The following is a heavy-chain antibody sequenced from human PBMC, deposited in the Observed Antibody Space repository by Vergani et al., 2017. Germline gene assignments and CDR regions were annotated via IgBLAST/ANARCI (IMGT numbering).Heavy chain of an antibody. CDR3: SKTGIASVGTGGVL. CDR1: GDSISTSSYA. Sequence: QMQLQESGPGLVKPSETLSLSCTVSGDSISTSSYAWGWIRQPPGKTLEWIGTVFYGGRTSYNPSLKSRVTLSLDTSKKQISLHLTSVTAADTAVYYCSKTGIASVGTGGVLWGQGTQVTVSS. V-gene: IGHV4-39*01. D-gene: IGHD6-13*01. CDR2: VFYGGRT. J-gene: IGHJ1*01.